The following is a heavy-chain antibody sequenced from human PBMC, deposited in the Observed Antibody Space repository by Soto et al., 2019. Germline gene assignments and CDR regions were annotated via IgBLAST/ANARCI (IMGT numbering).Heavy chain of an antibody. CDR1: CYSILSNNW. CDR3: AKVSFLAAAVYY. CDR2: IYHSGST. V-gene: IGHV4-4*02. Sequence: TLSLTCAFSCYSILSNNWWWRVGQPPGKGLEWLGEIYHSGSTNYNQSLKSRVTISVDKSKNQFSLKLNSVTAADTAVYYCAKVSFLAAAVYYWGQGTLVTVS. J-gene: IGHJ4*02. D-gene: IGHD6-13*01.